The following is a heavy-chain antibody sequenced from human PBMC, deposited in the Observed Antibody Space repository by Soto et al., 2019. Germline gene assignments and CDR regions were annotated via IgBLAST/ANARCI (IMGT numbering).Heavy chain of an antibody. CDR3: ARRDREYQLLSRAYYYMDV. Sequence: PGGSLRLSCAASGFTFSSDWMSWVRQAPGKGLEWVANIKQDGSEKYYVDSVKGRFTISRDNAKNSLYLQMNSLRAEDTAVYYCARRDREYQLLSRAYYYMDVWGKGTTVTVSS. J-gene: IGHJ6*03. CDR1: GFTFSSDW. D-gene: IGHD2-2*01. CDR2: IKQDGSEK. V-gene: IGHV3-7*01.